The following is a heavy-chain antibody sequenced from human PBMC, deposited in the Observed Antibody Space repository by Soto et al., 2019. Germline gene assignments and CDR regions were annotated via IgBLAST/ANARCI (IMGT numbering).Heavy chain of an antibody. CDR2: IRSKAYGGTT. D-gene: IGHD3-3*01. CDR3: TRDLPRGDLTYYDFWSGYLNFDY. J-gene: IGHJ4*02. V-gene: IGHV3-49*04. CDR1: GFTFGDYA. Sequence: GGSLRLSCTASGFTFGDYAMSWVRQAPGKGLEWVGFIRSKAYGGTTEYAAPVKGRFTISRDDSKSIAYLQMNSLKTEDTAVYYCTRDLPRGDLTYYDFWSGYLNFDYWGQGTLVTSPQ.